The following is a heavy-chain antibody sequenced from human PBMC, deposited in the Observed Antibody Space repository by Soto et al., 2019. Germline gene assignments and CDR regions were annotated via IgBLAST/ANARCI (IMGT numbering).Heavy chain of an antibody. Sequence: SVKVSCKASGCTFSSYAISWVRQAPGQGLEWMGGIIPIFGTANYAQKFQGRVTITADKSTSTAYMELSSLRSEDTAVYYCARDSISSSWQGYYYYYGMDVWGQGTTVTVSS. CDR2: IIPIFGTA. V-gene: IGHV1-69*06. J-gene: IGHJ6*02. CDR1: GCTFSSYA. CDR3: ARDSISSSWQGYYYYYGMDV. D-gene: IGHD6-13*01.